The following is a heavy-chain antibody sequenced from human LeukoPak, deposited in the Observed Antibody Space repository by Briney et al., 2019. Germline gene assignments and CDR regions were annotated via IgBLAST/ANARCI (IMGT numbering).Heavy chain of an antibody. CDR1: GYTFTSYD. Sequence: ASVKVSCKASGYTFTSYDINWVRQATGQGLEWMGWMNPNSGNTGYAQKFQGRVTMTRDNSISTAYMEMSSLRSEDTAVYYCARGLSITIFGVVIHISYYFDYWGQGTLVTVSS. CDR3: ARGLSITIFGVVIHISYYFDY. D-gene: IGHD3-3*01. CDR2: MNPNSGNT. V-gene: IGHV1-8*01. J-gene: IGHJ4*02.